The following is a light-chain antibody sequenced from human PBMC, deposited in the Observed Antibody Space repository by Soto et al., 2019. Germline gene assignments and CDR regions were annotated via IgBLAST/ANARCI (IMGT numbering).Light chain of an antibody. CDR1: QSVSSY. Sequence: DIVLTQSPATLSLSPGERATLSCRASQSVSSYLAWYQQKPGQAPRLLIYDASNRATGIPARFSGSGSGTGFTLTISSLGPEDSAVYYCHQRFNWPRTFGQGTKLEIK. CDR3: HQRFNWPRT. CDR2: DAS. V-gene: IGKV3-11*01. J-gene: IGKJ2*01.